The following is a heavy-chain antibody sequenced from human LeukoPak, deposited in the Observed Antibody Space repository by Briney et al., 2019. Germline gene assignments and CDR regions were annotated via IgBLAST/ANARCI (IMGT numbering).Heavy chain of an antibody. D-gene: IGHD5-18*01. Sequence: ASVKVSCKASGYTFNNYDINWVRQAPGQGLEWMGWMNPNSGNTGYAQKFQGRVTITADESTSTAYMELSSLRSEDTAVYYCASLRGSVDTAIPVNAFDIWGQGTMVTVSS. CDR1: GYTFNNYD. J-gene: IGHJ3*02. CDR2: MNPNSGNT. CDR3: ASLRGSVDTAIPVNAFDI. V-gene: IGHV1-8*01.